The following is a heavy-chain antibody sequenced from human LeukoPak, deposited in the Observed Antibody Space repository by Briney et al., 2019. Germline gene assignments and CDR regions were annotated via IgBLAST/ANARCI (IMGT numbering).Heavy chain of an antibody. CDR1: GFTFTNYA. V-gene: IGHV3-23*01. CDR2: ISKGGDIT. Sequence: PGGSLRLSCAASGFTFTNYAMTWVRQAPGKGLEWISGISKGGDITFYADSVKGRFTISRDTSKSAVYLQMNNLRAEDTAIYYCAKDASTTNNFYFFDYWGQGALATVSS. J-gene: IGHJ4*02. D-gene: IGHD1-1*01. CDR3: AKDASTTNNFYFFDY.